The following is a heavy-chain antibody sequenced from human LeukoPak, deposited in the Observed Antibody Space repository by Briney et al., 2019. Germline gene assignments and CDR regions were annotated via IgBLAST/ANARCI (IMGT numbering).Heavy chain of an antibody. J-gene: IGHJ6*03. D-gene: IGHD6-13*01. Sequence: SETLSPTYTVSGGSISSYYWSWIRQPAGKGLEWIGRIYTSGSTNYNPSLKSRVTMSVDTPKNQFSLRLSSVTAADTAVYYCAREGIAAAGTSYYYYMDVWGKGTTVTVSS. CDR2: IYTSGST. CDR1: GGSISSYY. CDR3: AREGIAAAGTSYYYYMDV. V-gene: IGHV4-4*07.